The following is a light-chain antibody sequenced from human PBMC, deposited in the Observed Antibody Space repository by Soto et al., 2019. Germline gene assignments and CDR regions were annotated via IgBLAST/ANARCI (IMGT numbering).Light chain of an antibody. V-gene: IGKV3-20*01. Sequence: EIVLTQSPGTLSLSPGERATLSCRASQSVGKSLAWYQQKPGQAPRLLIYGASTRATGIPDRFSGSGSGTDFTLTISRLEPEDFAVYYCQQYGCSPRTFGQGTKVERK. J-gene: IGKJ1*01. CDR2: GAS. CDR3: QQYGCSPRT. CDR1: QSVGKS.